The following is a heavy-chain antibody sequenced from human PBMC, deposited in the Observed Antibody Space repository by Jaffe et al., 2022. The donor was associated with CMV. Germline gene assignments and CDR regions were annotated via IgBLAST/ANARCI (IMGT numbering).Heavy chain of an antibody. Sequence: EVQLVESGGGLVQPGGSLRLSCAASGFTFSSYWMSWVRQAPGKGLEWVANIKQDGSEKYYVDSVKGRFTISRDNAKNSLYLQMNSLRAEDTAVYYCARDTEAYDSSAFDYWGQGTLVTVSS. CDR3: ARDTEAYDSSAFDY. J-gene: IGHJ4*02. CDR1: GFTFSSYW. D-gene: IGHD3-22*01. V-gene: IGHV3-7*03. CDR2: IKQDGSEK.